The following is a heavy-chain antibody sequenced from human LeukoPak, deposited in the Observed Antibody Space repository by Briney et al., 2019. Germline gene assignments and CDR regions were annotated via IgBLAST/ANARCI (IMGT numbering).Heavy chain of an antibody. Sequence: SQTLSLTCAISGDSVSSNSAAWNWIRQSPSRGLEWLGRTYYRSKWYNDYAVSVKSRITINPDTSKNQFSLQLNSVTPEDTAVYYCARYPRGGYSYGNDAFDIWGQGTMVTVSS. CDR1: GDSVSSNSAA. V-gene: IGHV6-1*01. D-gene: IGHD5-18*01. J-gene: IGHJ3*02. CDR3: ARYPRGGYSYGNDAFDI. CDR2: TYYRSKWYN.